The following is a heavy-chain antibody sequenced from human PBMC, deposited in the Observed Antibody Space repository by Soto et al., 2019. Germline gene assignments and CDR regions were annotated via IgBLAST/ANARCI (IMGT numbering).Heavy chain of an antibody. V-gene: IGHV1-18*04. CDR2: ISAYNGNT. CDR1: GYTFTSYG. J-gene: IGHJ6*02. D-gene: IGHD4-17*01. Sequence: QVQLVQSGAEVKKPGASVKVSCKASGYTFTSYGISWVRQAPGQGLEWMGWISAYNGNTNYAQKLQGRVTMTTDTSTSTAYMELRSLRSDGTAVYYCASGSNTVTTDDYYYYYGMDVWGQGTTVTVSS. CDR3: ASGSNTVTTDDYYYYYGMDV.